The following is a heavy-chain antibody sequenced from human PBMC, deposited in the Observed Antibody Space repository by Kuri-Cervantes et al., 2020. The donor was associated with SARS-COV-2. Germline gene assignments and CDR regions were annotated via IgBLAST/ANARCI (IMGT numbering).Heavy chain of an antibody. CDR1: GFTFGRYW. CDR3: ARDDPLDAFDI. V-gene: IGHV3-30-3*01. Sequence: GGSLRLSCAASGFTFGRYWMHWVRQAPGKGLEWVAVISYDGSNKYYADSVKGRFTISRDNSKNTLYLQMNSLRAEDTAVYHCARDDPLDAFDIWGQGTMVTVSS. J-gene: IGHJ3*02. CDR2: ISYDGSNK.